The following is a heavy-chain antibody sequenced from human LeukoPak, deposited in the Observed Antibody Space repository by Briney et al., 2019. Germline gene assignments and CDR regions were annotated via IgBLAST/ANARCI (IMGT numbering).Heavy chain of an antibody. J-gene: IGHJ6*02. CDR3: ARDDATSANYYGMDV. CDR1: GFTFSSYS. CDR2: ISSSSSYI. Sequence: GGSLRLSCAASGFTFSSYSMNWVRQAPGKGLEWVSSISSSSSYIYYADSVKGRFTISRDISKNTLYLQMTSLRAEDTAVYYCARDDATSANYYGMDVWGQGTTVTVSS. V-gene: IGHV3-21*04.